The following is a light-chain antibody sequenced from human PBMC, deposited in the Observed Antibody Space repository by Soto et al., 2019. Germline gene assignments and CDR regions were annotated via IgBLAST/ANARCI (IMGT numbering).Light chain of an antibody. J-gene: IGLJ2*01. Sequence: QSVLTQSPSASGTPGQRVTISCSGSSSNIGTNAVNWYQQFPGAAPKLLIYHGSQRPSGVPGRFSGSKSGTSASLAIGGLQSEYEADYFCAAWDDTLNAVVFGGGTKLTVL. CDR1: SSNIGTNA. V-gene: IGLV1-44*01. CDR2: HGS. CDR3: AAWDDTLNAVV.